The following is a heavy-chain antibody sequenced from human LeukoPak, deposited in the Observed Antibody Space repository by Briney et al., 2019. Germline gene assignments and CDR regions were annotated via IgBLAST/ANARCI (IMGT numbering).Heavy chain of an antibody. D-gene: IGHD2-15*01. CDR3: ARGVVVVVADYYYYYMDV. V-gene: IGHV4-4*07. Sequence: PSETLSLTCTVSGGSISSYYWSWIRQPAGKGLEWIGRIYTSGSTNYNPSLKSRVTMSVDTSKNQFSLKLSSVTAADTAVYYCARGVVVVVADYYYYYMDVWGKGTTVTISS. CDR1: GGSISSYY. J-gene: IGHJ6*03. CDR2: IYTSGST.